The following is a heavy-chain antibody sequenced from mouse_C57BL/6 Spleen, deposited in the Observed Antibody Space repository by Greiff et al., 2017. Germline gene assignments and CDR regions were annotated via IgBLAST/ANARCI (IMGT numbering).Heavy chain of an antibody. CDR2: IDPSDSET. V-gene: IGHV1-52*01. CDR3: ARSGYYGRNYYAMDY. Sequence: QVQLKQPGAELVRPGSSVKLSCKASGYTFTSYWMHWVKQRPIQGLEWIGNIDPSDSETHYNQKFKDKATLTVDKSSSTAYMQLSSLTSEDSAVYYCARSGYYGRNYYAMDYWGQGTSVTVSS. D-gene: IGHD1-1*01. CDR1: GYTFTSYW. J-gene: IGHJ4*01.